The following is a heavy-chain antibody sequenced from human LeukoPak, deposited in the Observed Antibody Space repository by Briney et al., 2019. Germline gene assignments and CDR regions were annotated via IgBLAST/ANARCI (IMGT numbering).Heavy chain of an antibody. CDR1: GFTFSSYW. Sequence: PGGSLRLSCAASGFTFSSYWMHWVRQAPGKGLVWVSRINSDGSSTSYADSVKGRFTISRDNAKNTLYLQMNSLRAEDTAVYYCARDLNLSGYIRTPYYFDYWGQGTLVTVSS. D-gene: IGHD3-22*01. CDR2: INSDGSST. V-gene: IGHV3-74*01. CDR3: ARDLNLSGYIRTPYYFDY. J-gene: IGHJ4*02.